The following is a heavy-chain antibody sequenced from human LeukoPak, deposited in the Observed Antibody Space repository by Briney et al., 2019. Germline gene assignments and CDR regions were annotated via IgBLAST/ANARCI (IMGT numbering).Heavy chain of an antibody. CDR1: GGSISSSSYY. J-gene: IGHJ2*01. CDR3: ARDHTSWYFDL. V-gene: IGHV4-39*07. Sequence: SETLSLTWTVSGGSISSSSYYWGWIRQPPGKGLEWIGSSYYSGSTSYNPSLKSRVTISVDTSKNQFSLRLSSVTAADTAVYSCARDHTSWYFDLWGRGTLVTVSS. CDR2: SYYSGST.